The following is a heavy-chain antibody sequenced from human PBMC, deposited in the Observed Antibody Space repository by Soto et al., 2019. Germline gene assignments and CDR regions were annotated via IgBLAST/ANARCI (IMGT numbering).Heavy chain of an antibody. CDR1: GFTFSNYR. V-gene: IGHV3-74*01. CDR2: INSDGSST. Sequence: EVQLVESGGGLVQPGGSLRLSCAGSGFTFSNYRVHWVRQAPGKGLAWVSVINSDGSSTSYADSVKGRFTISRDNAKNTVNLQMNSLRAEDTAVYYCTTLGGPQLGARDYWGQGTLVTVSS. CDR3: TTLGGPQLGARDY. J-gene: IGHJ4*02. D-gene: IGHD7-27*01.